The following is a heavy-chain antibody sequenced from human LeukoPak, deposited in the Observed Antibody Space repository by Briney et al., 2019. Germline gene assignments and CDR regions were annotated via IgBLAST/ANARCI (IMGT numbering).Heavy chain of an antibody. V-gene: IGHV4-59*01. CDR2: IHYTGYT. J-gene: IGHJ4*02. D-gene: IGHD1-26*01. CDR3: ARGVGGGDRYFDY. Sequence: PSETLSLTCSVSNDSISSYYWSWIRQPPGKGLEWIAYIHYTGYTEYNPSLKSRVTISGDTSKRQFSLKVSSVTAADTAVYYCARGVGGGDRYFDYWGQGTLVTVSS. CDR1: NDSISSYY.